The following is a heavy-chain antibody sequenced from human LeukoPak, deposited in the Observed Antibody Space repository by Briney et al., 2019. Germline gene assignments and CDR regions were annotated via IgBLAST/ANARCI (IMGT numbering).Heavy chain of an antibody. Sequence: PGGSLRLSCAVSGFTFSSYWMHWVRQAPGKGLVWVSRIDRDGSRINYADSVKGRFTISRDNGKNTLFLQVNSLRAEDAAVYYCVRGNDYGGPHYWGQGTLVTVSS. CDR1: GFTFSSYW. CDR2: IDRDGSRI. V-gene: IGHV3-74*01. J-gene: IGHJ4*02. D-gene: IGHD4-23*01. CDR3: VRGNDYGGPHY.